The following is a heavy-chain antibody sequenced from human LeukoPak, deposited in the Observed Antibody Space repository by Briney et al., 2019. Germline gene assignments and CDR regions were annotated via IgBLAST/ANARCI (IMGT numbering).Heavy chain of an antibody. D-gene: IGHD6-6*01. CDR2: INSDGSEG. CDR3: ARSSYSSSSSV. CDR1: RFTVSSNY. J-gene: IGHJ3*01. Sequence: PGGSLRLSCSASRFTVSSNYMSWVRQPPGKGLEWVASINSDGSEGYYADVVKGRFTISRDNAKNSLYLQINSLRAEDTAVYYCARSSYSSSSSVWGQGTMVTVSS. V-gene: IGHV3-7*03.